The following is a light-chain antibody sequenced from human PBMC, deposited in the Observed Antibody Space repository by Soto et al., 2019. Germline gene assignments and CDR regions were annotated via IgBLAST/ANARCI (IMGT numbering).Light chain of an antibody. CDR3: AAWDDSLNGWV. V-gene: IGLV1-44*01. J-gene: IGLJ3*02. CDR2: NSN. CDR1: SSNIGSNT. Sequence: QSVLTQPPSASGTPGQRVTISCSGSSSNIGSNTVDWYQQLPGTAPKLLIYNSNQRPSGVPDRFSGSKSGTSASLAISGLQSDDESDYYCAAWDDSLNGWVFGGGTKVTVL.